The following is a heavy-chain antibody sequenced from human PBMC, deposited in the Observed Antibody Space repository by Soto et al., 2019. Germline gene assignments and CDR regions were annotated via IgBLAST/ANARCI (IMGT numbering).Heavy chain of an antibody. J-gene: IGHJ4*02. V-gene: IGHV4-59*12. CDR2: IHHSGST. CDR1: GGSLSSYY. CDR3: AGLGQWLGLDY. D-gene: IGHD6-19*01. Sequence: QVQLQESGPRLVEPSETLSLICNVSGGSLSSYYWSWIRHPPGKGLEWLGYIHHSGSTNYNPSLKRRVTKTADPSHDDLSLKFSAMARGDTAGDFCAGLGQWLGLDYWGQGILVTVSS.